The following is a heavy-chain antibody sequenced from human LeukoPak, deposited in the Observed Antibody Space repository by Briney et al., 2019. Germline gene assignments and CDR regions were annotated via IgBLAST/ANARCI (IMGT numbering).Heavy chain of an antibody. D-gene: IGHD4-11*01. CDR1: GGSISSYY. V-gene: IGHV4-4*09. CDR3: ARRGMTTVTTGSYYYYYVDV. J-gene: IGHJ6*03. CDR2: IYTSGST. Sequence: SETLSLTCTVSGGSISSYYWSWIRQPPGKGLEWIGYIYTSGSTNYNPSLKSRVTISVDTSKNQFSLKLSSVTAADTAVYYCARRGMTTVTTGSYYYYYVDVWGKGTTVTVSS.